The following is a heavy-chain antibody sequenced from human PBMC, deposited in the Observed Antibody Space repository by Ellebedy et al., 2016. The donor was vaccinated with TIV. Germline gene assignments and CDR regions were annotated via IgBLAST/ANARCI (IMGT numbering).Heavy chain of an antibody. V-gene: IGHV3-74*03. CDR1: GFTFSSNW. D-gene: IGHD3-16*01. Sequence: GESLKISCVASGFTFSSNWMHWVRQAPGKGLVWVSRINSDGRSTTYADSVRGRFTISRDNARNCLFLQMDSLRAEDTAVYYCARDRGERGLLSFFDDWGQGTLVTVST. CDR2: INSDGRST. CDR3: ARDRGERGLLSFFDD. J-gene: IGHJ4*02.